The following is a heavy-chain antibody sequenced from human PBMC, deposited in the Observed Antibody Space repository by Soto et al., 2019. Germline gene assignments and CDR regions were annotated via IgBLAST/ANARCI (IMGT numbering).Heavy chain of an antibody. CDR2: INHSGST. D-gene: IGHD3-9*01. J-gene: IGHJ4*01. V-gene: IGHV4-34*01. CDR3: AIGPSVRTYDILNDYFPFDY. Sequence: QVQLQQWGAGLLKPSETLSLTCAVYGGSFSGYYWSWIRQPPGKGLEWSGEINHSGSTNYNPSLKRRVTISVVMYKALFSVKLSPVTDTDTAVYYCAIGPSVRTYDILNDYFPFDYWCQGTLVTVSS. CDR1: GGSFSGYY.